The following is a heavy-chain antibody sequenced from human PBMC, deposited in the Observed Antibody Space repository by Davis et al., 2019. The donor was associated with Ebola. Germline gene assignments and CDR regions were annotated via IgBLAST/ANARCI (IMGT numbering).Heavy chain of an antibody. CDR1: GYTFTSYA. D-gene: IGHD5-18*01. V-gene: IGHV1-69*01. CDR3: ARGRVSYGLRDY. CDR2: IIPIFGTA. Sequence: KISCKASGYTFTSYAMHWVRQAPGQGLEWMGGIIPIFGTANYAQKFQGRVTITADESTSTAYMELSSLRSEDTAVYYCARGRVSYGLRDYWGQGTLVTVSS. J-gene: IGHJ4*02.